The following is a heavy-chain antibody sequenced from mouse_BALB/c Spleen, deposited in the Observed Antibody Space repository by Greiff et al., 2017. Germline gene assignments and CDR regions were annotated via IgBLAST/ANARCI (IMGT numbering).Heavy chain of an antibody. Sequence: VQLQQSGAELMKPGASVKISCKATGYTFSSYWIEWVKQRPGHGLEWIGEILPGSGSTNYNEKFKGKATFTADTSSNTAYMQLSSLTSEDSAVYYCARGDYDDAMAYWGQGTSVTVSS. D-gene: IGHD2-4*01. V-gene: IGHV1-9*01. J-gene: IGHJ4*01. CDR3: ARGDYDDAMAY. CDR1: GYTFSSYW. CDR2: ILPGSGST.